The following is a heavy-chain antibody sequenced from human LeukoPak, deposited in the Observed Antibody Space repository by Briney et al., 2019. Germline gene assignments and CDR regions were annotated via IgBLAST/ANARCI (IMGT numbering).Heavy chain of an antibody. CDR1: EFTFSIYG. J-gene: IGHJ3*02. CDR2: ISYDGSNK. V-gene: IGHV3-30*18. CDR3: AKLYAGGSGSYYLDAFDI. Sequence: PGGSLRLSCAASEFTFSIYGMHCVPDAPGKGLGWGAIISYDGSNKYYADSARGRFTISRDNSKNTLYLQMNSPRAEDTAVYYCAKLYAGGSGSYYLDAFDIWGQGTMVTVSS. D-gene: IGHD3-10*01.